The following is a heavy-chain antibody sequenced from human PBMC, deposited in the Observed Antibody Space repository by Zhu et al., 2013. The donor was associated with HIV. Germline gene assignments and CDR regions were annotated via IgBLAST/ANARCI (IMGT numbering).Heavy chain of an antibody. CDR1: GGSISSSSYY. Sequence: QVQLQESGPGLVKPSETLSLTCTVSGGSISSSSYYWGWIRQPPGKGLEWIGSIYYSGSTYYNPSLKSRVTISVDTSKNQFSLKLSSVTAADTAVYYCARAKVATITGAFDYWGQGTLVTVSS. J-gene: IGHJ4*02. D-gene: IGHD5-12*01. CDR2: IYYSGST. CDR3: ARAKVATITGAFDY. V-gene: IGHV4-39*07.